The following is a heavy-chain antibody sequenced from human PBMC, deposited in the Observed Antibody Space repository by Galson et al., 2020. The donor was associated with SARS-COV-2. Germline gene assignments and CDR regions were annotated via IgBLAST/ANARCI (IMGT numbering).Heavy chain of an antibody. D-gene: IGHD3-3*01. V-gene: IGHV3-7*03. Sequence: GGSLRLSCAASGFTFSSYWMSWVRQAPGKGLEWVANIKQDGSEKYYVDSVKGRFTISRDNAKNSLYLQMNSLRAEDTAVYYCAREADFGVVTDWFDPWCQGTLVTVSS. CDR2: IKQDGSEK. CDR3: AREADFGVVTDWFDP. CDR1: GFTFSSYW. J-gene: IGHJ5*02.